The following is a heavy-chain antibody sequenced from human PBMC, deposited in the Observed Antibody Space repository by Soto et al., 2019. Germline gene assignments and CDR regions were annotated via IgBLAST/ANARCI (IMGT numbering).Heavy chain of an antibody. CDR1: GFAFSSYA. V-gene: IGHV3-23*01. J-gene: IGHJ4*02. Sequence: VGSLRLSCSASGFAFSSYAMIWVRQPPGKGLEWVSAISGSGGSTYYADSVKGRFTISRDNSKNTLYLQMNSLRAEDMAVYYCAVASAHHYDFWGGYPDYWGQGTLVTVSS. CDR2: ISGSGGST. D-gene: IGHD3-3*01. CDR3: AVASAHHYDFWGGYPDY.